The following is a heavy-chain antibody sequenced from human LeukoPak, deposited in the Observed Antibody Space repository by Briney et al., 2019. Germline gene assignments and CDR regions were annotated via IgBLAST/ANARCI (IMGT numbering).Heavy chain of an antibody. Sequence: SETLSLTCTVSGGSISSYYWSWIRQPPGKGLGWIGYIYYSGRTNYNPSLKSRVTISVDTSKNQFSLKLSSVTAADTAVYYCARKSDSSGYRDAFDIWGQGTMVTVSS. D-gene: IGHD3-22*01. V-gene: IGHV4-59*01. CDR3: ARKSDSSGYRDAFDI. J-gene: IGHJ3*02. CDR1: GGSISSYY. CDR2: IYYSGRT.